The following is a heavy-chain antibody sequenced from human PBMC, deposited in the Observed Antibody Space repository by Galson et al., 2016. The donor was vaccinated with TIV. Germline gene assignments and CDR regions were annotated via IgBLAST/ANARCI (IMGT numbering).Heavy chain of an antibody. CDR1: GYTFENYA. CDR3: ARSDAISGYYYHFDY. CDR2: INVGNGDT. D-gene: IGHD3-22*01. Sequence: SVKVSCKASGYTFENYAIQWVRQAPGQRLEWMAWINVGNGDTKYSQKFQGTVTVTSDTSASTAYMKLSSLRSEDTAVYYCARSDAISGYYYHFDYWGHGTLATVSS. J-gene: IGHJ4*01. V-gene: IGHV1-3*01.